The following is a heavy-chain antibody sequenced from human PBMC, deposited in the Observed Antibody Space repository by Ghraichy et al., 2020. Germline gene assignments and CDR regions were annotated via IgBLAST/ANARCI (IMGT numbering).Heavy chain of an antibody. V-gene: IGHV3-53*01. CDR1: GFTVSSNY. J-gene: IGHJ3*02. Sequence: GGSLRLSCAASGFTVSSNYMSWVRQAPGKGLEWVSVIYSGGSTYYADSVKGRFTISRDNSKNTLYLQMNSLRAEDTAVYYCARDYRAYCGGDCSSGAFDIWGQGTMVTVSS. CDR3: ARDYRAYCGGDCSSGAFDI. CDR2: IYSGGST. D-gene: IGHD2-21*02.